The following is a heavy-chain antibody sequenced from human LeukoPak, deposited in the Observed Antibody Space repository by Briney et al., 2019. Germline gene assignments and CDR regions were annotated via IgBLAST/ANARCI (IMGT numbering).Heavy chain of an antibody. J-gene: IGHJ4*02. D-gene: IGHD3-10*01. CDR2: ISGSGGST. V-gene: IGHV3-23*01. Sequence: PGGSLRLSCAASGFTFSSYAMSWVRQAPGKGLEWVSAISGSGGSTYYADSVKGRFTISRDNSKNTLYLQMNSLRAEDTAVYYCAKLSTITMVRGVQDYWGQGTLVTVSS. CDR3: AKLSTITMVRGVQDY. CDR1: GFTFSSYA.